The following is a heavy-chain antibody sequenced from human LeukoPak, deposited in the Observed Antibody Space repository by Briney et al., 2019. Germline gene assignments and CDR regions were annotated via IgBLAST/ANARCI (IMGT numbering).Heavy chain of an antibody. CDR1: GFTLRSHC. CDR2: ISYDGSNK. J-gene: IGHJ1*01. V-gene: IGHV3-30*03. CDR3: AREGGNYYAEYFQH. D-gene: IGHD3-10*01. Sequence: WGSLRLSRAAPGFTLRSHCMHRVRQAPSQGLEGVGVISYDGSNKYYADSVKGRFTISRDNSKNTLYLQMNSLRAEDTAVYYCAREGGNYYAEYFQHWGQGTLVTVSS.